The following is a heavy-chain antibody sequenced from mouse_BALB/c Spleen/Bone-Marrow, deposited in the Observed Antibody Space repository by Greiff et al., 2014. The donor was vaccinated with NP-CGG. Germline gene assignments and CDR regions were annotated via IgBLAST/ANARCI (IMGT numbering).Heavy chain of an antibody. Sequence: EVKVEESGAELVKPGASVRLSCTASGFNIKDTYMHWVKQRPEQGLEWIGRIDPANGNTKYDPKFQGKATITADTSSNTAHLQLSSLTSEDTAVYYCAGFGITKEEGYYYAMDYWGQGTSVTVSS. CDR3: AGFGITKEEGYYYAMDY. J-gene: IGHJ4*01. D-gene: IGHD2-4*01. CDR2: IDPANGNT. V-gene: IGHV14-3*02. CDR1: GFNIKDTY.